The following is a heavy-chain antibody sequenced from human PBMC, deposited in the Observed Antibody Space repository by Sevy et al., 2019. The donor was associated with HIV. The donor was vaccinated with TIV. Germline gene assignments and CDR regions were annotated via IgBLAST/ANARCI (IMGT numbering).Heavy chain of an antibody. CDR3: IRGTSGTFGH. V-gene: IGHV3-74*01. CDR1: GFTFSSDW. D-gene: IGHD1-26*01. J-gene: IGHJ4*02. CDR2: INSYGSRT. Sequence: GGSLRLSCEVSGFTFSSDWMHWVRQAPGKGLVWVSRINSYGSRTNYADSVKGRITTSSESAKNTLFLQMDSPAAEATAMYYCIRGTSGTFGHWGQGTLVTVSS.